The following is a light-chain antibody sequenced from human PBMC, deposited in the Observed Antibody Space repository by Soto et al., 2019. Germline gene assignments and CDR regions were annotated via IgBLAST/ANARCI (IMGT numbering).Light chain of an antibody. V-gene: IGKV3-15*01. CDR1: QGVSRK. CDR2: GAS. CDR3: QQRSNWPPT. Sequence: DIVMTQSPATLSVAPGERVTFSCRASQGVSRKLAWYQHKPGQAPRLLISGASTGATGIPARFSGSGSGTKFTLTISSLQSEDFAVYYCQQRSNWPPTFGQGTRLEIK. J-gene: IGKJ5*01.